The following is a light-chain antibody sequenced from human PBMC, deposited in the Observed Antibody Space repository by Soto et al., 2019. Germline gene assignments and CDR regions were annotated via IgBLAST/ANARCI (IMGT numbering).Light chain of an antibody. Sequence: DIQMTQSPSTLSVSVGDRVTITCRASQTISSRLAWYQQKPGKAPKVLIYKASTLESGVPSRFSGSGSGTEFTLTISSLQPDDFATYYCQQYSTYPYTFGQGTKLEIK. V-gene: IGKV1-5*03. CDR1: QTISSR. J-gene: IGKJ2*01. CDR2: KAS. CDR3: QQYSTYPYT.